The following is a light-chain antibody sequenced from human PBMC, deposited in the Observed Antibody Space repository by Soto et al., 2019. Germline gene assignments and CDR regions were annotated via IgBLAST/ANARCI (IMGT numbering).Light chain of an antibody. V-gene: IGLV2-14*03. CDR2: DVN. Sequence: QSALTQPASVSGSPGQSITISCTGTSSDIGAYNYVSWYRQHPGKAPQLLIYDVNNRPSGVSHRFSGSKSGNTASLTISGLQSEDEADYFCTSYTGSYTLEVFGPGTKVTVL. J-gene: IGLJ1*01. CDR1: SSDIGAYNY. CDR3: TSYTGSYTLEV.